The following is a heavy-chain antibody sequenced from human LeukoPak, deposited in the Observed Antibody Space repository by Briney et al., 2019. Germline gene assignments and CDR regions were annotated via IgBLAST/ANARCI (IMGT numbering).Heavy chain of an antibody. J-gene: IGHJ6*02. CDR1: GGSISSGGYY. CDR3: ARARAAANYGMDV. CDR2: IYYSGST. D-gene: IGHD6-13*01. Sequence: SQTLSLTCTVSGGSISSGGYYWSWIRQHPDKGLEWIGYIYYSGSTYYNPSLKSRITISVDRSKNQFSLKLSSVTAADTAVYYCARARAAANYGMDVWGQGTTVTVSS. V-gene: IGHV4-31*03.